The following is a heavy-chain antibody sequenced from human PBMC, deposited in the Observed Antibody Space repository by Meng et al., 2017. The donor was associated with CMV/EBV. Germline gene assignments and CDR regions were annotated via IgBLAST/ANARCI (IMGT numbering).Heavy chain of an antibody. D-gene: IGHD6-13*01. Sequence: ASVKVSCKASGYTFTSYDINWVRQATGQGLEWMGWMNPNSGNTGYAQKFQGRVTITRNTSISTAYMELSSLRSEDTAVYYCARDQTIHQQLGDGWFDPWGQGTLVTVSS. CDR2: MNPNSGNT. CDR1: GYTFTSYD. V-gene: IGHV1-8*03. CDR3: ARDQTIHQQLGDGWFDP. J-gene: IGHJ5*02.